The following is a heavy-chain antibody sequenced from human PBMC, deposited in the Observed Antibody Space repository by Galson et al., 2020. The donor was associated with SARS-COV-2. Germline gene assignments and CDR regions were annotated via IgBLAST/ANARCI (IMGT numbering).Heavy chain of an antibody. CDR1: GGSVTNDY. CDR3: ARGFCIGGTCDYVDV. V-gene: IGHV4-59*02. D-gene: IGHD2-15*01. CDR2: VHYSGKT. Sequence: SETLSLTCTVSGGSVTNDYWSWVRQPPGKGLEWIGYVHYSGKTHSNPSAQSQVTMSVATSKNAFSLRLTSVPCADTAVYYCARGFCIGGTCDYVDVGGKGTTVIVS. J-gene: IGHJ6*03.